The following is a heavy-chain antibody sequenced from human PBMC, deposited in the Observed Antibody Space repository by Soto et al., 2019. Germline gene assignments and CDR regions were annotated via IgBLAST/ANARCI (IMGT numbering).Heavy chain of an antibody. D-gene: IGHD5-12*01. CDR1: GGTFSSYT. V-gene: IGHV1-69*12. Sequence: QVQLVQSGAEVKKPGSSVTVSCKASGGTFSSYTISWVRQAPGQGLEWMGGIIPIFGTANYAQKFQGRVTITADEGTSPAYMELSSLRSEDRAVYYCARGNHRWLQLWYFDLWGRGALVTVSS. J-gene: IGHJ2*01. CDR3: ARGNHRWLQLWYFDL. CDR2: IIPIFGTA.